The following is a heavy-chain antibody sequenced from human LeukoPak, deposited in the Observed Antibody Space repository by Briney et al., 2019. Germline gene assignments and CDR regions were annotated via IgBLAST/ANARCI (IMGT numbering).Heavy chain of an antibody. J-gene: IGHJ6*02. CDR3: AKDLSSAITSALVLDV. Sequence: PGRSLRLSCAAPGFTFDDYAMHWVRQAPGKGLEWVSGITWNRDNIGYGDSVKGRFTISRDNVKNVLYLQMTSLRPEDTALYHCAKDLSSAITSALVLDVWGQGTTVIVSS. CDR1: GFTFDDYA. V-gene: IGHV3-9*01. D-gene: IGHD3-22*01. CDR2: ITWNRDNI.